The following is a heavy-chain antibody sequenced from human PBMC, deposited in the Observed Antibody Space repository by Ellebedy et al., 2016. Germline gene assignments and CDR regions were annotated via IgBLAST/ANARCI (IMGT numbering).Heavy chain of an antibody. CDR2: IIPILGIA. CDR1: GGTFSSYA. D-gene: IGHD2-15*01. CDR3: AREWGDIVVVVAATFRWFDP. Sequence: ASVKVSCKASGGTFSSYAISWVRQAPGQGLEWMGRIIPILGIANYAQKFQGRVTITTDKSTSTAYMELSSLRSEDTAVYYCAREWGDIVVVVAATFRWFDPWGQGTLVTVSS. J-gene: IGHJ5*02. V-gene: IGHV1-69*04.